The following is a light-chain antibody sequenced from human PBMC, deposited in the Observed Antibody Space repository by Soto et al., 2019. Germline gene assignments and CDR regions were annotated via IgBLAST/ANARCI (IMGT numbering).Light chain of an antibody. CDR2: DAS. CDR3: QQYNSFSLST. CDR1: QNIDSR. V-gene: IGKV1-5*01. Sequence: DIQMAQSPSTLSASVGDRVTITCRASQNIDSRLAWYQQKPGKAPKLLVYDASTLERGVTSTFSGSGSGTDFTLTISSLQPEDFATYYCQQYNSFSLSTFGPGTKVETK. J-gene: IGKJ3*01.